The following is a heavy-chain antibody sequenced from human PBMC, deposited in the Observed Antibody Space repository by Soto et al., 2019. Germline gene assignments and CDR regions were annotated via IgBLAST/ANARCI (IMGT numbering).Heavy chain of an antibody. D-gene: IGHD3-9*01. Sequence: SVKVSCKASGVTFSSYAISWVRQAPGQGLEWMGGIIPIFGTANYAQKFQGRVTITADKSTSTAYMELSSLRSEDTAVYYCASLNYDILTGYKDYYYGMDVWGKGTMVTVSS. CDR1: GVTFSSYA. CDR2: IIPIFGTA. J-gene: IGHJ6*04. CDR3: ASLNYDILTGYKDYYYGMDV. V-gene: IGHV1-69*06.